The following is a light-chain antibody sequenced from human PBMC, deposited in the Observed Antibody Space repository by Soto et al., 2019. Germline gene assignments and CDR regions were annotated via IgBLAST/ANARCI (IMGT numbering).Light chain of an antibody. CDR3: QQSYNAPIT. CDR2: VAS. V-gene: IGKV1-39*01. CDR1: QNIINY. Sequence: DIQMTQSPSSLSVSVGDRVTITCRASQNIINYLNWYQQKPGKAPQLLIYVASRLESGVPSRFSGSGSGTDFTLTISSLQPEDFATYYCQQSYNAPITFGQGTRLEIK. J-gene: IGKJ5*01.